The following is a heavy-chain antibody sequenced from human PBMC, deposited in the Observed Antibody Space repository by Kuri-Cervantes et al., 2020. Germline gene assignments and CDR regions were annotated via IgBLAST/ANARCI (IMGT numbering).Heavy chain of an antibody. CDR2: INPNSGGT. V-gene: IGHV1-2*02. CDR3: ARDFAPLSYYYYGMDV. J-gene: IGHJ6*02. CDR1: GYTFTGYY. Sequence: ASVKVSCKASGYTFTGYYMHWVRQAPGQGLEWMGWINPNSGGTNYAQKFQGRVTVTRDTSISTAYMVLSRLRSDDTAVYYCARDFAPLSYYYYGMDVWGQGTTVTVSS. D-gene: IGHD2/OR15-2a*01.